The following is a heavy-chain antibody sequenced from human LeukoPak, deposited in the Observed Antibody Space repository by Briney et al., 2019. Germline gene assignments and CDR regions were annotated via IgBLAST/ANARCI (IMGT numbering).Heavy chain of an antibody. V-gene: IGHV4-61*01. CDR2: IYYSGST. D-gene: IGHD2-21*02. J-gene: IGHJ4*02. CDR3: AREAATALYYFDY. CDR1: GGSISSSSYY. Sequence: SETLSLTCTVSGGSISSSSYYWGWIRQPPGKGLEWIGYIYYSGSTNYNPSLKSRVTISVDTSKNQFSLKLSSVTAADTAVYYCAREAATALYYFDYWGQGTLVTVSS.